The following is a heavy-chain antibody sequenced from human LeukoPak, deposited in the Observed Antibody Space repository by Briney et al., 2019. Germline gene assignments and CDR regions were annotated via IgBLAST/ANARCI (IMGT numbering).Heavy chain of an antibody. V-gene: IGHV4-59*01. CDR3: ARDSVYATXWFDX. CDR2: IYHSGST. Sequence: SLTXXVSGGSISSXXWNWIRQSPGKGLEWIGYIYHSGSTNYNPSLMSRVTISIDTSKNQFSLKLRSGNAADTAVYYCARDSVYATXWFDXXG. D-gene: IGHD2-8*01. J-gene: IGHJ5*01. CDR1: GGSISSXX.